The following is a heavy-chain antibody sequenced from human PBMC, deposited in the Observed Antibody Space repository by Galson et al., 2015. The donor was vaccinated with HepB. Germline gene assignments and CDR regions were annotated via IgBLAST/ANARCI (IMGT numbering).Heavy chain of an antibody. CDR3: ARSHALGYCNNTNCFAPFDH. V-gene: IGHV3-33*01. CDR2: IWYDGIDK. D-gene: IGHD2-2*01. CDR1: GFTFSSYG. Sequence: SLRLSCAASGFTFSSYGMHWVRQAPGKGLEWVAVIWYDGIDKYYADSVKGRFTISSDNSKNTLYLQMNSLRAEDTAVYYCARSHALGYCNNTNCFAPFDHWGQGSLVTVSS. J-gene: IGHJ4*02.